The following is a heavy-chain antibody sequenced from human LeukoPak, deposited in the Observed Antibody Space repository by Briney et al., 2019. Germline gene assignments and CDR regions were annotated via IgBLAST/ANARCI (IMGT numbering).Heavy chain of an antibody. CDR2: IFPAESRI. J-gene: IGHJ6*02. V-gene: IGHV5-51*01. Sequence: GESLKISCQGSGYSFSDYWIGWVRQVPGKDLEWMGFIFPAESRISYSPSFQGQVTISADESISTAYLQWSSLTASDTAIYYCARYGLMGCSDGNCYKSFFYYGMDVWGQGTAVSVSS. D-gene: IGHD2-15*01. CDR3: ARYGLMGCSDGNCYKSFFYYGMDV. CDR1: GYSFSDYW.